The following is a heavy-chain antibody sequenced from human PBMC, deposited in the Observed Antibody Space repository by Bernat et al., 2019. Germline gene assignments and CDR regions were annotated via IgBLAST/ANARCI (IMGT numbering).Heavy chain of an antibody. CDR3: ASVPYYYDSSGYYGAVGDYFDY. V-gene: IGHV4-39*01. CDR1: GGSISSSSYY. D-gene: IGHD3-22*01. J-gene: IGHJ4*02. Sequence: QLQLQESGPGLVKPSETLSLTCTVSGGSISSSSYYWGWIRQPPGKGLEWIGSIYYSGSTYYNPSLKSRVTISVDTSKNQFSLKLSSVTAADTAVYYCASVPYYYDSSGYYGAVGDYFDYWGQGTLVTVSS. CDR2: IYYSGST.